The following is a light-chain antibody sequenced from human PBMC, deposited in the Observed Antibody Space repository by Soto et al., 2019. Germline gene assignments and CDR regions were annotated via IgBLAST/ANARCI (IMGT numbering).Light chain of an antibody. CDR1: QSVLYKSNNNNY. CDR2: WAS. J-gene: IGKJ1*01. Sequence: DIVMTQSPDSLAVSLGERGTINCKSSQSVLYKSNNNNYVAWYQQKPGQPPKLLIYWASTRESGVPDRFSGSGFGTNFTLTISSLQAEDVAVYYCQQYYSTPQTFGQGTKVDIK. CDR3: QQYYSTPQT. V-gene: IGKV4-1*01.